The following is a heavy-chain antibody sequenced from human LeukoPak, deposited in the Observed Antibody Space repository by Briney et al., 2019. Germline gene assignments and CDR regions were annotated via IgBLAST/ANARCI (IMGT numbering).Heavy chain of an antibody. CDR3: AKDYGPPWKVGSPFDY. V-gene: IGHV3-23*01. J-gene: IGHJ4*02. CDR1: GFTFSSYA. D-gene: IGHD1-1*01. Sequence: GGSLRLSCAASGFTFSSYAMSWVRQAPGKGLEWVSAISGSGGSTYYADSVKGRFTISRDNSKNTLYLQMNSLRAEDTAVYYCAKDYGPPWKVGSPFDYWGQGTLVTVSS. CDR2: ISGSGGST.